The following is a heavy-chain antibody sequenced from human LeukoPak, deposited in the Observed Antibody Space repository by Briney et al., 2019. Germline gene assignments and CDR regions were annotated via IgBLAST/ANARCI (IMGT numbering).Heavy chain of an antibody. Sequence: PGGSLRLSCAASGFTFSSYAMHWVRQAPGKGLGWVAVISYDGSNKYYADSVKGRFTISRDNSKNTLYLQMNSLRAEDTAVYYCARDYYYDSSGYYSPRTPFFDYWGQGTLVTVSP. J-gene: IGHJ4*02. CDR2: ISYDGSNK. CDR1: GFTFSSYA. CDR3: ARDYYYDSSGYYSPRTPFFDY. V-gene: IGHV3-30-3*01. D-gene: IGHD3-22*01.